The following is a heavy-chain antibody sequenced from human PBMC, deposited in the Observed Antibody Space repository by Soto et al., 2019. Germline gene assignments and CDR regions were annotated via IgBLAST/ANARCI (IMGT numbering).Heavy chain of an antibody. CDR3: GRVGAGLGGIDY. D-gene: IGHD3-16*01. Sequence: QVQLVQSGAEVKKPGSSVKVSCKASGGTFSSYAISWVRQAPGQGLEWMGGIIPIFGTANYAQKFQGRVTITADKSSSTAYMELSSLRSEDTAVYYCGRVGAGLGGIDYWGQGTLVTVSS. V-gene: IGHV1-69*06. CDR2: IIPIFGTA. CDR1: GGTFSSYA. J-gene: IGHJ4*02.